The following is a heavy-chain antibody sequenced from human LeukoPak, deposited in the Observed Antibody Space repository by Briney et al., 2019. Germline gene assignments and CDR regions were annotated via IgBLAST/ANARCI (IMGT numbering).Heavy chain of an antibody. CDR1: GFTFSNYA. CDR2: ISQSGGRST. CDR3: ARDLGCSTSSCRYNWFDP. J-gene: IGHJ5*02. V-gene: IGHV3-23*01. Sequence: GGSLRLSCAASGFTFSNYAMTWVRQAPGEGLEWVAFISQSGGRSTDYTDSVRGRFTISRDNSEDTLYLQMNSLRAEDTAVYHCARDLGCSTSSCRYNWFDPWGQGTLVTVSS. D-gene: IGHD2-2*01.